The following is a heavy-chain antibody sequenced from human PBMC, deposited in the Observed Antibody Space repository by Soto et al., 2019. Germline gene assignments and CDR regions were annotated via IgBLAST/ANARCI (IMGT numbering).Heavy chain of an antibody. CDR3: ARVRYGSENYYKLDY. CDR2: ISGSAGTT. V-gene: IGHV3-48*03. J-gene: IGHJ4*02. CDR1: GFTFSNYE. Sequence: PGGSLKISCAASGFTFSNYEMNWVRQAPGKGLEWVSSISGSAGTTYYADTVKGRFTISRDNAKNSLYLQMNSLRAEDTAVYYCARVRYGSENYYKLDYWGQGTLVTVSS. D-gene: IGHD3-10*01.